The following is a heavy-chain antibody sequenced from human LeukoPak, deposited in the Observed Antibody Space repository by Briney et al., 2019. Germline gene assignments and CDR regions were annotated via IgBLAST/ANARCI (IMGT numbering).Heavy chain of an antibody. D-gene: IGHD4-17*01. CDR2: MNPNSGYT. J-gene: IGHJ4*02. CDR3: ARTRRPVTTGNDY. CDR1: GYTFTSYD. V-gene: IGHV1-8*01. Sequence: ASVKVSCKASGYTFTSYDINWVRQATGQGLEWMGWMNPNSGYTGYAQKLQGRVTMTRNTSISTAYMELSSLRSEDTAVFYCARTRRPVTTGNDYWGQGTLVTVSS.